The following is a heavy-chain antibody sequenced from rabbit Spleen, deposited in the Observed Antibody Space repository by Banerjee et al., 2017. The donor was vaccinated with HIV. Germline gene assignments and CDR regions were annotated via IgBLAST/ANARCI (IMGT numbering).Heavy chain of an antibody. D-gene: IGHD8-1*01. V-gene: IGHV1S45*01. CDR3: ARDAATSFSSYGMDL. Sequence: QEKLVESGGGLVQPEGSLTLTCTASGVSFSFNNYMCWVRQAPGKGLEWIGCIDVGSSDFTYFAAWAKGRFTISKASSTSVTLQMTSPTAADTATYFCARDAATSFSSYGMDLWGQGTLVTVS. J-gene: IGHJ6*01. CDR2: IDVGSSDFT. CDR1: GVSFSFNNY.